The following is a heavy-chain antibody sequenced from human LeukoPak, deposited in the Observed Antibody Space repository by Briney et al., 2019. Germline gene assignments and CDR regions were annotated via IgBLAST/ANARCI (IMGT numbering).Heavy chain of an antibody. CDR1: GFTFSSYA. CDR2: ISGSGGST. CDR3: AKIYCSGGSCYSRYFDY. D-gene: IGHD2-15*01. J-gene: IGHJ4*02. Sequence: GGSLRLSCAASGFTFSSYAMSWVRQAPGKGLEWVSAISGSGGSTYYADSVKGRFTISRDNSKNTLYLQMNSLRAEDTAVYYCAKIYCSGGSCYSRYFDYWGQGTLVTVSS. V-gene: IGHV3-23*01.